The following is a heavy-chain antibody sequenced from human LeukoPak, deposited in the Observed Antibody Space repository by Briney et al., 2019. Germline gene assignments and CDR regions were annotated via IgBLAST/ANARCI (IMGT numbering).Heavy chain of an antibody. CDR2: ISSDGSTT. J-gene: IGHJ4*02. V-gene: IGHV3-74*01. CDR1: GFIFSSYW. Sequence: PGGSLRLSCAASGFIFSSYWMHWVRQAPGKGLVWVSRISSDGSTTTYADSVQGRFTISRDNAKNTLYLQMNSLRAEDTAVYYCVRFWSAYYSYFDYWGQGALVTVSS. CDR3: VRFWSAYYSYFDY. D-gene: IGHD3-3*01.